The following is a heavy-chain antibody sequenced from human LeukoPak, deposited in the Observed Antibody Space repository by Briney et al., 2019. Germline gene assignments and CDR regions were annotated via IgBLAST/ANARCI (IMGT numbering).Heavy chain of an antibody. J-gene: IGHJ1*01. D-gene: IGHD6-13*01. CDR2: ISDSGGRT. CDR3: AKAGGGYRLHLQH. V-gene: IGHV3-23*01. Sequence: PGGSLRLSCAASGFPISSYAMSWVRQAPGKGLEWVSVISDSGGRTYSAASVKGRFTISRDNSKNTLYLQMNSLRAEDTAVYYCAKAGGGYRLHLQHWGQGTLVTVSS. CDR1: GFPISSYA.